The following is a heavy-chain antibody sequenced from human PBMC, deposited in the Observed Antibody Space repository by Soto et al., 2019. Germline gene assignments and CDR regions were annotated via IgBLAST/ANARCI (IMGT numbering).Heavy chain of an antibody. J-gene: IGHJ6*02. V-gene: IGHV4-34*01. D-gene: IGHD1-1*01. CDR2: INYSGNT. CDR1: GESLTGYY. Sequence: QVQIQQWGAGLLKPSETLSLTCAVYGESLTGYYGNWIRQSPGKGLEWIGEINYSGNTNYNPSLKSRVTISIDTSKKQFSLKLISVTAAYTAVYYCARTRNLDVWGQGTTVIVSS. CDR3: ARTRNLDV.